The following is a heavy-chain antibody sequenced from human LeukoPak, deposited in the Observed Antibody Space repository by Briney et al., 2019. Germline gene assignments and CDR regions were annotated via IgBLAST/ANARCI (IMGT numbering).Heavy chain of an antibody. D-gene: IGHD2-15*01. CDR1: GGSIGSSSYH. J-gene: IGHJ4*02. V-gene: IGHV4-39*01. CDR2: IYHSGST. Sequence: PSETLSLTCTVSGGSIGSSSYHWGWIRQPPRKGLEWIGSIYHSGSTYYNPSLQGRVTISVATSKNQFSLKLSSVTAADTAVYYCASGQGYCISGICYGYWGQGTLVTASS. CDR3: ASGQGYCISGICYGY.